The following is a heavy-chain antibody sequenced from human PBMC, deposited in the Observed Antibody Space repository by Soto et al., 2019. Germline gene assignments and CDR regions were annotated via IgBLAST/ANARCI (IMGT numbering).Heavy chain of an antibody. CDR1: GGTFRSYA. J-gene: IGHJ6*02. V-gene: IGHV1-69*01. D-gene: IGHD3-16*01. Sequence: QVQLVQSGAEVKKPGSSVKVSCKASGGTFRSYAISWVRQAPGQGLEWMGGVIPIVGTANYAQKFQGRVTIPADESTSTAYMELSSLRSEDTAVYYCARGEGVYALTPKNGMDLWGQATTVTVSS. CDR3: ARGEGVYALTPKNGMDL. CDR2: VIPIVGTA.